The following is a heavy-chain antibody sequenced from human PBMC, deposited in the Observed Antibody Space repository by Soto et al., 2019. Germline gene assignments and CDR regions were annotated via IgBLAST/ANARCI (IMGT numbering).Heavy chain of an antibody. CDR1: GFSLSSKGMR. D-gene: IGHD4-17*01. J-gene: IGHJ4*02. Sequence: SGPTLVNPTQTLTLTCTFSGFSLSSKGMRVSWIRQPPGKALEWLARIDWDDDKFYSPSLRTRLTISKDTSKNQVVLTMTNVDPKDTATYYCARSPGGFTVATYFFDYWGQGSLVTVSS. CDR2: IDWDDDK. V-gene: IGHV2-70*04. CDR3: ARSPGGFTVATYFFDY.